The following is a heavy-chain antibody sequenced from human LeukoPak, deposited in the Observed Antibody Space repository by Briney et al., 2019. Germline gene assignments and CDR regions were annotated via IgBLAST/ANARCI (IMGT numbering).Heavy chain of an antibody. CDR3: ARLYYYDSSGYYYVGYFDY. CDR2: ISGSGGST. CDR1: GFTFSSYA. J-gene: IGHJ4*02. D-gene: IGHD3-22*01. Sequence: GGSLRLSCAASGFTFSSYAMSWVRQAPGKGLEWVSAISGSGGSTYYADSVKGRFTISRDNSKNTLYLQMNSLRAEDTAVYYCARLYYYDSSGYYYVGYFDYWGQGTLVTVSS. V-gene: IGHV3-23*01.